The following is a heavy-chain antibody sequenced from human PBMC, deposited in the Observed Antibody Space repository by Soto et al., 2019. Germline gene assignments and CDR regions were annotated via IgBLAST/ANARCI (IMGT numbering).Heavy chain of an antibody. Sequence: GGSLRLSCAASGFTFSSYWMSWVRQAPGKGLEWVANIKQDGSEKYYVDSVKGRFTISRDNAKNSLDLQMNSLRVEDTAVYYCARVYCSTTTCYGVDHWGQGTLVTVSS. D-gene: IGHD2-2*01. CDR2: IKQDGSEK. CDR1: GFTFSSYW. J-gene: IGHJ4*02. V-gene: IGHV3-7*01. CDR3: ARVYCSTTTCYGVDH.